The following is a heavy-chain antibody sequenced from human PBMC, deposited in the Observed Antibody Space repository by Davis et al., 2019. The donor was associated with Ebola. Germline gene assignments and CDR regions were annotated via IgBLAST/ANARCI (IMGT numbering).Heavy chain of an antibody. J-gene: IGHJ4*02. D-gene: IGHD7-27*01. CDR2: IYYSGST. Sequence: PSETLSLTCTVSGGSISSGGYYWSWIRQHPGKGLEWIGYIYYSGSTYYNPSLKSRVTISVDTSKNQFSLKLSSVTAADTAVYYCARDLGNTGAFDYWGQGTLVTVSS. V-gene: IGHV4-31*03. CDR3: ARDLGNTGAFDY. CDR1: GGSISSGGYY.